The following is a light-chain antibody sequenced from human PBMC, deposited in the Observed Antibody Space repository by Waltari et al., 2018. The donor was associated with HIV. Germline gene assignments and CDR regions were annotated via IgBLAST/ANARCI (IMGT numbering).Light chain of an antibody. Sequence: DIVMTQSPDSLAVSLGERATINCKSSKNVLYSSNNKNYLAWYQHKAGQPPKLLIYWASTRESGVPDRFSGSGSGTDFTLTISSLQAEDVAVYYCQQYYGTPYTFGQGTNLEIK. CDR3: QQYYGTPYT. CDR2: WAS. CDR1: KNVLYSSNNKNY. V-gene: IGKV4-1*01. J-gene: IGKJ2*01.